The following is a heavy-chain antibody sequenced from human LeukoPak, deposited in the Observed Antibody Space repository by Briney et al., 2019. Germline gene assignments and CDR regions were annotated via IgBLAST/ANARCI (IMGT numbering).Heavy chain of an antibody. J-gene: IGHJ4*02. V-gene: IGHV3-21*01. D-gene: IGHD3-22*01. CDR3: ARLNYYYDSSGYYGLAALDY. CDR1: GFTFSSYS. CDR2: ISSSSSYI. Sequence: GGPLRLSCAASGFTFSSYSMNWVRQAPGKGLEWVSSISSSSSYIYYADSVKGRFTISRDNAKNSLYLQMNSLRAEDTAVYYCARLNYYYDSSGYYGLAALDYWGQGTLVTVSS.